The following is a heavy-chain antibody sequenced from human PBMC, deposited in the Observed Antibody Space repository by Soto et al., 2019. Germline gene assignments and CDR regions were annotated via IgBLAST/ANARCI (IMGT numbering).Heavy chain of an antibody. CDR2: IYSGGST. V-gene: IGHV3-53*01. Sequence: GGSLRLSCAASGFTVGSNYMSWVRQAPGKGLEWVSVIYSGGSTYYADSVKGRFTISRDNSKNTLYLQMNSLRAEDTAVYYCARASPSYDILTGYYGPYFDHWGQGTLVTVSS. D-gene: IGHD3-9*01. CDR3: ARASPSYDILTGYYGPYFDH. CDR1: GFTVGSNY. J-gene: IGHJ4*02.